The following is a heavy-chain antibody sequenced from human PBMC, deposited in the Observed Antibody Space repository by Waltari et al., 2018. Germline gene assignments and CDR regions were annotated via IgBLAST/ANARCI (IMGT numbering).Heavy chain of an antibody. CDR2: IRWDGGST. CDR1: GFTFDDYT. CDR3: AKDNQYFDL. Sequence: EVQLVESGGVVVQSGGFLRLSCAASGFTFDDYTMRWVRLAPGEGLEWVSLIRWDGGSTYYADSVKGRFTITRDNSKNSLYLQMNRLGTEDTALYYCAKDNQYFDLWGRGTLVTVSS. J-gene: IGHJ2*01. V-gene: IGHV3-43*01.